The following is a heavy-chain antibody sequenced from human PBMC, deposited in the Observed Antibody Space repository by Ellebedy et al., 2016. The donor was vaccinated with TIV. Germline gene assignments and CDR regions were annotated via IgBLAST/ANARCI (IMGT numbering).Heavy chain of an antibody. D-gene: IGHD2-15*01. Sequence: GESLKISCKGSGYSFTSNWIGWVRQMPGKGLEWMAIIYPGDSDTKYSPSFQGQVTISVDKSISTAYLQWNSLKASDTAMYYCARQGSCSGGSCSRYFQHWGQGTLVTVSP. J-gene: IGHJ1*01. CDR3: ARQGSCSGGSCSRYFQH. CDR1: GYSFTSNW. CDR2: IYPGDSDT. V-gene: IGHV5-51*01.